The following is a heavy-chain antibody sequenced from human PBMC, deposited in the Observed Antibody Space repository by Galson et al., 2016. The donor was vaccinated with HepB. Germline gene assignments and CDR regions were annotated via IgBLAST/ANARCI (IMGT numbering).Heavy chain of an antibody. CDR3: ARGSYTSGRRNFDS. CDR2: VFYNGGT. CDR1: GDSMRTYY. J-gene: IGHJ4*02. D-gene: IGHD3-10*01. V-gene: IGHV4-59*01. Sequence: SETLSLTCNVSGDSMRTYYWSWIRQSPGGTLEWIGYVFYNGGTVYNPSLKTRVTILVASSKTQFSLTLTSVTAADTALYYCARGSYTSGRRNFDSWGQGTLVTVSS.